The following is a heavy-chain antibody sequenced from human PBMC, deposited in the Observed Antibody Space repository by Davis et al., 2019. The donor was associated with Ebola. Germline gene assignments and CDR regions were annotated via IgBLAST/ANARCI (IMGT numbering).Heavy chain of an antibody. V-gene: IGHV4-34*01. CDR2: INHSGST. J-gene: IGHJ4*02. CDR1: GGSFSGYY. CDR3: HLVYAMGFDY. D-gene: IGHD2-8*01. Sequence: SETLSLTCAVYGGSFSGYYWSWIRQPPGKGLEWIGEINHSGSTNYNPSLKSRVTISVDTSKNQFSLKLSSVTAADTAVYYCHLVYAMGFDYWGQGTLVTVSS.